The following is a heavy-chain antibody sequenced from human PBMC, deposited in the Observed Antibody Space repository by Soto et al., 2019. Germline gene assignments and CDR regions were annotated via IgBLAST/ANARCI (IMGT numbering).Heavy chain of an antibody. CDR1: GFTFSDSA. Sequence: EVQLVESGGDLVQPGGSLKLSCAASGFTFSDSAVHWVRQASGKGLEWVGRIRTKSNSYATTCTASRKGRFAISRDDSKNTAYLQINSPETEDTAVYYCTRATDTGGLNWFDPWGPGTLVTVSS. J-gene: IGHJ5*02. V-gene: IGHV3-73*02. CDR3: TRATDTGGLNWFDP. CDR2: IRTKSNSYAT. D-gene: IGHD4-17*01.